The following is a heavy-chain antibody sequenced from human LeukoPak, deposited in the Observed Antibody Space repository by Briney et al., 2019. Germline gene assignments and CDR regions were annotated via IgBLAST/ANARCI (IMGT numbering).Heavy chain of an antibody. CDR1: GFNFNSYW. J-gene: IGHJ4*02. Sequence: GRSLRLSCAASGFNFNSYWMSWVRQAPGKGLECVANIKQDGSDIYFVDSVKGRFTISRDNAKNSLYLQMNSLRGEDTAVYYCARARYGSGGYFFDFWGQGTLVTVSS. V-gene: IGHV3-7*04. CDR2: IKQDGSDI. D-gene: IGHD3-10*01. CDR3: ARARYGSGGYFFDF.